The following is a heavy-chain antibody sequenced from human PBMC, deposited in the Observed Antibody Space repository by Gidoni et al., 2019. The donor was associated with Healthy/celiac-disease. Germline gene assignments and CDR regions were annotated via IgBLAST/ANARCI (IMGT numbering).Heavy chain of an antibody. CDR2: ISAYNGNT. J-gene: IGHJ4*02. CDR3: ARSKSYGGNSRIYYFDY. V-gene: IGHV1-18*01. Sequence: QFHLFHSGAEFNNPGSSVKFSCTASCSTFPSSGISWVRQAPGQGLEWMGWISAYNGNTNYEQKLQGRVTMTTDTSTSTAYMELRSLRSDDTAVYYCARSKSYGGNSRIYYFDYWGQGTLVTVSS. D-gene: IGHD2-21*02. CDR1: CSTFPSSG.